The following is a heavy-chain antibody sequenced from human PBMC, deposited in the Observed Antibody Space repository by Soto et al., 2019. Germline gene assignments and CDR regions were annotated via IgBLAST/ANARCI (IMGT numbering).Heavy chain of an antibody. CDR1: GGSISSGGYY. Sequence: QVQLQESGPGLVKPSQTLSLTCTVSGGSISSGGYYWSWIRQHPGKGLEWIGYIYYSGSTYYNPSLKSGCTISVDTSKNQFALKLSSVTAADTAVYYCARDARRCIFDIWGQGTMVTVSS. CDR2: IYYSGST. J-gene: IGHJ3*02. CDR3: ARDARRCIFDI. V-gene: IGHV4-31*03. D-gene: IGHD2-15*01.